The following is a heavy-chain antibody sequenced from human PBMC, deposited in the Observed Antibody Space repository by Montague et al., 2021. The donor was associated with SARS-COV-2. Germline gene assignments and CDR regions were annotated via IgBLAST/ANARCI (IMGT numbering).Heavy chain of an antibody. CDR3: ARDRGGWLQLGAYFDY. V-gene: IGHV4-59*01. Sequence: SETLSLTCTGAGGSISSYYWSWIRQPPGKGLERIGYIYYSGSTNYNPSLKSRVTISVDTSKNQFSLKLNSMTAADTAVYYCARDRGGWLQLGAYFDYWGQGTLVTVSS. CDR1: GGSISSYY. J-gene: IGHJ4*02. D-gene: IGHD5-24*01. CDR2: IYYSGST.